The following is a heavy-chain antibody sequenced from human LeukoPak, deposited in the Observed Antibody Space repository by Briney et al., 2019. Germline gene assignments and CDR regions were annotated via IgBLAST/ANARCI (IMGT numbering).Heavy chain of an antibody. V-gene: IGHV3-74*01. J-gene: IGHJ4*02. CDR1: GFTFSNFW. D-gene: IGHD6-13*01. CDR2: INSGGSDT. CDR3: ARVVSGYSSSWSKTQPLDY. Sequence: PGGSLRLSCTASGFTFSNFWMHWVRQAPGKGLVWVSRINSGGSDTSYADSVKGRFTISRDNAKNTVYLRMNSLTAEDTAVYYCARVVSGYSSSWSKTQPLDYWGQGTLVTVSS.